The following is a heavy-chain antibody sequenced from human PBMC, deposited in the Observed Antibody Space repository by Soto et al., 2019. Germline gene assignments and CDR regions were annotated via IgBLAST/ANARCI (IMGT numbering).Heavy chain of an antibody. J-gene: IGHJ4*02. V-gene: IGHV1-18*04. CDR3: AKSASLVVITPRLGYYFDY. D-gene: IGHD3-22*01. CDR1: GYTFTSYG. CDR2: ISAYNGNT. Sequence: ASVKVSCKASGYTFTSYGISWVRQAPGQGLEWMGWISAYNGNTNYAQKLQGRVTMTTDTSTSTAYMELRSLRSDDTAVYYCAKSASLVVITPRLGYYFDYWGQGTLVTVSS.